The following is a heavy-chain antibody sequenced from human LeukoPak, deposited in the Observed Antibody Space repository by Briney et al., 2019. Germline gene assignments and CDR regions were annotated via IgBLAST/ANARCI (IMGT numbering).Heavy chain of an antibody. J-gene: IGHJ4*02. D-gene: IGHD3-22*01. CDR1: GFTFSSYA. Sequence: GGSLRLSCAASGFTFSSYAMSWVRQAPGKGLEWVSAISGSGGSTYYADSVKGRFTISRDNSKNTLYLQMKSLRAEDTAVYYCAKNALAAGVAHYYDSSGSFDYWGQGTLVTVSS. V-gene: IGHV3-23*01. CDR2: ISGSGGST. CDR3: AKNALAAGVAHYYDSSGSFDY.